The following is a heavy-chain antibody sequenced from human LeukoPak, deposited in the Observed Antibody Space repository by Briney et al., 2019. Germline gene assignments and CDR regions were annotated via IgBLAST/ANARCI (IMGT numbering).Heavy chain of an antibody. CDR3: AIPLTVAGTDLDY. CDR2: INHSGST. J-gene: IGHJ4*02. D-gene: IGHD6-19*01. V-gene: IGHV4-34*01. Sequence: PSETLSLTCAVYGGSFSGYYWSWIRQPPGKGLEWIGEINHSGSTNYNPSLKSRATISVDTSKNQLSLKLSSVTAADTAVYYCAIPLTVAGTDLDYWGQGTLVTVSS. CDR1: GGSFSGYY.